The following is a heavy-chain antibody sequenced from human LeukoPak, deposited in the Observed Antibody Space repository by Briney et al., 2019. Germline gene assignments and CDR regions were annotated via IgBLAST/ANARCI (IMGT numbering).Heavy chain of an antibody. D-gene: IGHD5-24*01. CDR2: INYSGST. CDR1: GGSISSYS. J-gene: IGHJ4*02. Sequence: SETLSLTCTVSGGSISSYSWSWIRQPPGKGLEWIGYINYSGSTNYNPSLKSRVIISVDTSKNQFSLKLSSVTAADTAVYYCARVEMATITSFDYWGQGTLVTVSS. V-gene: IGHV4-59*01. CDR3: ARVEMATITSFDY.